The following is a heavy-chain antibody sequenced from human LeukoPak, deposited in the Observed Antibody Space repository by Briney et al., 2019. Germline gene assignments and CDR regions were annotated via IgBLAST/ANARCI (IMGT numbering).Heavy chain of an antibody. J-gene: IGHJ3*02. Sequence: GGSLRLSCAASGFTFSSYWMSWVRQAPGKGLEWVAKIKQDGSEKYYVDSVKGRFTISRDNAKNSLYLQMNSLRAEDTAVYYCARDQMVGADDAFDIWGQGTMVTVSS. D-gene: IGHD1-26*01. CDR2: IKQDGSEK. CDR3: ARDQMVGADDAFDI. CDR1: GFTFSSYW. V-gene: IGHV3-7*01.